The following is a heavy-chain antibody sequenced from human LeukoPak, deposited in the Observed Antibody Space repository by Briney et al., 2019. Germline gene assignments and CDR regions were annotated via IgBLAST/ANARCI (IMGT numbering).Heavy chain of an antibody. CDR1: GYSSTSYW. J-gene: IGHJ3*02. CDR2: VYPGDSDT. D-gene: IGHD2-2*01. V-gene: IGHV5-51*01. Sequence: GESLKISCRGSGYSSTSYWIGWVRRMPGKGLEWMGIVYPGDSDTRYSPSFQSQVTISAGKSISTAYLQCSNLKASDTAMYYCARLTGYSNNTSCYPGAFDIWGQGTMVTVSS. CDR3: ARLTGYSNNTSCYPGAFDI.